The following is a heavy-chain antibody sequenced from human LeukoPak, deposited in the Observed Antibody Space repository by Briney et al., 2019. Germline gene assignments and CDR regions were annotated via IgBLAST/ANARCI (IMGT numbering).Heavy chain of an antibody. V-gene: IGHV3-30*18. J-gene: IGHJ4*02. CDR1: GFTFSSYG. D-gene: IGHD1-26*01. Sequence: GGSLRLSCAASGFTFSSYGMSWVRQAPGKGLEWVAVISYDGSNKYYADSVKGRFTISRDNSKNTLYLQMISLRAEDTAVYYCAKDGSSQFDYWGQGTLVTVSS. CDR2: ISYDGSNK. CDR3: AKDGSSQFDY.